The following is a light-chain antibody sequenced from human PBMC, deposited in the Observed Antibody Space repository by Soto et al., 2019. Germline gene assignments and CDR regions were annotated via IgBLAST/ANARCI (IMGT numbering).Light chain of an antibody. V-gene: IGLV2-14*01. J-gene: IGLJ1*01. CDR1: SSDVGGYTY. Sequence: QSALTQPASVSGSPGQAITISCTGTSSDVGGYTYVSWYQQHPGKAPKFIIYDVSNRPSGVSNRFSGSKSGNTASLTISGLQAEDGAYYYCSSYTTSNTRQIVFGTGTKVNVL. CDR2: DVS. CDR3: SSYTTSNTRQIV.